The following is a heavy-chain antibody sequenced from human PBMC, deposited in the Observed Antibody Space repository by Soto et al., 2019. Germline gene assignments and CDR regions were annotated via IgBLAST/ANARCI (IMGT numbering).Heavy chain of an antibody. V-gene: IGHV3-23*01. J-gene: IGHJ4*02. CDR1: GFTFSSHA. CDR3: AKDSPVGIAVAPFDY. CDR2: ISGSGGST. Sequence: GGPPRLSSAASGFTFSSHAMSWVRQAPGKGLEWVSAISGSGGSTYYADSVKGRFTISRDNSKNTMYLQMNSLRAEDTAVYYCAKDSPVGIAVAPFDYWGQGTLVTVSS. D-gene: IGHD6-19*01.